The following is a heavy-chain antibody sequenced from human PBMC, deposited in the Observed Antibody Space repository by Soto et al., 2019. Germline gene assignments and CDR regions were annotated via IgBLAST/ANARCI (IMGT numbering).Heavy chain of an antibody. V-gene: IGHV1-69*13. D-gene: IGHD3-3*01. CDR2: VIPIFGTA. J-gene: IGHJ6*02. CDR1: GGTFSSYA. CDR3: ARRLRDYDFWSGYYTSDYYYYGMDV. Sequence: GASVKVSCKASGGTFSSYAISWVRQAPGQRPEWVGGVIPIFGTANYAQKFQGRVTITADESTSTAYMELSSLRSEDTAVYYCARRLRDYDFWSGYYTSDYYYYGMDVWGQGTTVTVSS.